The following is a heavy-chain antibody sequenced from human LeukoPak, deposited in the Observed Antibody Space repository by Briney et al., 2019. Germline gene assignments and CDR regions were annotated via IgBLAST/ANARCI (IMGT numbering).Heavy chain of an antibody. D-gene: IGHD6-13*01. CDR1: GGSLSSYH. J-gene: IGHJ6*02. Sequence: PSETLPVTRTGYGGSLSSYHWSWMRQPPGKGLAGIGYNYYSGSTYYNPSLKSRVTISVDTSKNQFSLKLSSVTAADTAVYYCARDRARIAAAERIYYGMDVWGQGTTVTVSS. CDR2: NYYSGST. CDR3: ARDRARIAAAERIYYGMDV. V-gene: IGHV4-59*12.